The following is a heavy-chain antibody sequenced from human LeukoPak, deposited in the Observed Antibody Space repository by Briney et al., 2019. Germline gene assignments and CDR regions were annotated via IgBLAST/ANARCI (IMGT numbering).Heavy chain of an antibody. CDR1: GYTFTSYG. CDR2: IIPIFGTA. J-gene: IGHJ4*02. Sequence: ASVKVSCKASGYTFTSYGISWVRQAPGQGLEWMGGIIPIFGTANYAQKFQGRVTITADESTSTAYMELSSLRSEDTAVYYCARVGRLYYDSSGYYFDYWGQGTLVTVSS. V-gene: IGHV1-69*13. D-gene: IGHD3-22*01. CDR3: ARVGRLYYDSSGYYFDY.